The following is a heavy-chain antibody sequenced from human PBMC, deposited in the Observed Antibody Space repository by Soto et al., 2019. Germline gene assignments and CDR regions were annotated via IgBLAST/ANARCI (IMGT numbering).Heavy chain of an antibody. CDR2: IGTAGDT. CDR3: ARAIGPTLFDY. Sequence: GWSLRLACSSSVFTFISYDMQWVRQGPGKGLEWVSAIGTAGDTNYAGSVKGRFTISRENAKNSLYLQMNSLRAGDTAIYFCARAIGPTLFDYWGQGTLVTVYS. J-gene: IGHJ4*02. D-gene: IGHD3-22*01. V-gene: IGHV3-13*04. CDR1: VFTFISYD.